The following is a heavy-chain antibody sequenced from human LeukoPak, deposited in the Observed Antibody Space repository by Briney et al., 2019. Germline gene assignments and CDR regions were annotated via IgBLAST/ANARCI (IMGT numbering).Heavy chain of an antibody. V-gene: IGHV1-2*02. D-gene: IGHD5-24*01. J-gene: IGHJ4*02. CDR3: ARDPVDGFSHFDY. Sequence: ASVKVSCKASGYTLTDHHMIWVRQAPGQGLEWMGWIKANSGGIRYAQEFQGRVTMTRDTSISTDYMELSSLRFDDTAIYYCARDPVDGFSHFDYWGQGTLVTVSS. CDR2: IKANSGGI. CDR1: GYTLTDHH.